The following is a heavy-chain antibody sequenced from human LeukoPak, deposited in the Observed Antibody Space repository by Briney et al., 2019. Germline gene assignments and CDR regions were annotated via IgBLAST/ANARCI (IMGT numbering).Heavy chain of an antibody. V-gene: IGHV3-48*01. Sequence: GGSLRLSCAASGFTFSTYAVNWVRQAPGKGLEWISYIGSSGYTIYYADSVKGRFTISRDNSKNTLYLQMNSLRAEDTAVYYCARDFPEGIVVVTTRGGFDYWGQGTLVTVSS. CDR1: GFTFSTYA. D-gene: IGHD3-22*01. J-gene: IGHJ4*02. CDR3: ARDFPEGIVVVTTRGGFDY. CDR2: IGSSGYTI.